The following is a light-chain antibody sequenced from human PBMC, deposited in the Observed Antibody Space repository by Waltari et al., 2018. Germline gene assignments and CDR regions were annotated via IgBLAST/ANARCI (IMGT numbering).Light chain of an antibody. Sequence: QAALSQPAPVSGSPGLSITISCSGSRSDIGGYDYVSRYQQHPGKAPKLLIYDVNKRPAGVSDRFSGSKLGITASLTISGLQAEDEADYYCDSYASDNIFLFGGGTKVTVL. CDR3: DSYASDNIFL. CDR2: DVN. V-gene: IGLV2-14*01. CDR1: RSDIGGYDY. J-gene: IGLJ2*01.